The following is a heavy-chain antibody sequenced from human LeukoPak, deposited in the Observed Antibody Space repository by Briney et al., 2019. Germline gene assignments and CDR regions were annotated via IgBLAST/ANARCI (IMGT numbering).Heavy chain of an antibody. D-gene: IGHD7-27*01. CDR2: IYYSGST. V-gene: IGHV4-59*12. J-gene: IGHJ4*02. CDR3: ARYGDSFGFQYYFDY. CDR1: GGSISSYY. Sequence: SETLSLTCTVSGGSISSYYWSWIRQPPGKGLEWIGYIYYSGSTYYNPSLKSRVTISVDTSKNQFSLKLSSVTAADTAVYYCARYGDSFGFQYYFDYWGQGTLVTASS.